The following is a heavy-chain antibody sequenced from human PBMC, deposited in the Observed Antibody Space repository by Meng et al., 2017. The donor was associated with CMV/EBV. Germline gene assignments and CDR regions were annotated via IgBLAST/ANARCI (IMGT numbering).Heavy chain of an antibody. CDR1: GFTVSSNY. D-gene: IGHD5-18*01. CDR2: IYSGGST. V-gene: IGHV3-53*01. Sequence: GESLKISCAASGFTVSSNYVNWVRQAPGKGLEWVSVIYSGGSTYYADSVKGRFTIYRDNSKNTVYLQMNSLRAEDTAVFYCARGVDTAPLGMDIWGQGTTVTSP. CDR3: ARGVDTAPLGMDI. J-gene: IGHJ6*02.